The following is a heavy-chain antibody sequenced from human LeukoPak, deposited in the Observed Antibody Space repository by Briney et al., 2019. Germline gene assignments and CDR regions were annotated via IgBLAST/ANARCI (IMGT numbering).Heavy chain of an antibody. CDR2: IYHSGST. Sequence: SETLSLTCTVSGGSISSSSYYWGWIRQPPGKGLEWIGYIYHSGSTYYNPSLKSRVTISVDRSKNQFSLKLSSVTAADTAVYYCARASTHNWFDPWGQGTLVTVSS. CDR3: ARASTHNWFDP. J-gene: IGHJ5*02. CDR1: GGSISSSSYY. D-gene: IGHD2-2*01. V-gene: IGHV4-39*07.